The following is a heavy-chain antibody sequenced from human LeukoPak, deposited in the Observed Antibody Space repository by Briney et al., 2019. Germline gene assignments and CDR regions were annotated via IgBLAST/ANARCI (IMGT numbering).Heavy chain of an antibody. D-gene: IGHD2-15*01. Sequence: GESLKISCKGSGYIFTSYWIGWGRQMPGKGLGWMGIIYPGDSDTRYSPSFQGQVTISADKSITTAYLQWSSLKASDTAMYYCARLNRGIVVVLAAVFDYWGQGTLVTVSS. CDR2: IYPGDSDT. CDR3: ARLNRGIVVVLAAVFDY. J-gene: IGHJ4*02. V-gene: IGHV5-51*01. CDR1: GYIFTSYW.